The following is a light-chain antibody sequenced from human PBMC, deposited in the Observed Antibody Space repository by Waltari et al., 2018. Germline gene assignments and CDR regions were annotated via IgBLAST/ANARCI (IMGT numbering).Light chain of an antibody. CDR3: QSYDSSLSGSV. V-gene: IGLV1-40*01. CDR2: NSL. Sequence: QSVLTQPPSVSGAPGQEVTISCTGSSSNIGAGYAVNWYQQLPETAPKLLIYNSLCRPSGVPDRFSASKSDTSASLAITGLQADDEAHYYCQSYDSSLSGSVFGGGTKLSVL. J-gene: IGLJ3*02. CDR1: SSNIGAGYA.